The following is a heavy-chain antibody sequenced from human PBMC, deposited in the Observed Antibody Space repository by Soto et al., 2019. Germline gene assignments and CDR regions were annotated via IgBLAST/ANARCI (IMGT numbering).Heavy chain of an antibody. Sequence: GASVKVSCKASGYTFTSYYMHWVRQAPGQGLEWMGIINPSGGSTSYAQKFQGRVTMTRDTSTSTVYMELSSLRSEDTAVYYCATMTYYYDSSGYYYGGTFDYWGQGTLVTVSS. V-gene: IGHV1-46*01. D-gene: IGHD3-22*01. CDR2: INPSGGST. J-gene: IGHJ4*02. CDR1: GYTFTSYY. CDR3: ATMTYYYDSSGYYYGGTFDY.